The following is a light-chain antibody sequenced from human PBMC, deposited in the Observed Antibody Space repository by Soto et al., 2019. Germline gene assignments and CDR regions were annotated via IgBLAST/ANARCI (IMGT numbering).Light chain of an antibody. CDR1: QSFNSIY. Sequence: EIVLTQSPATLSLSPGXRAALSCRASQSFNSIYLAWYQQKPGQAPRLLIYGASSRATGIPDRFSGSGSGTDFTLTISRLEPEDFAVYYCHQYDSWTFGQGTKV. V-gene: IGKV3-20*01. CDR2: GAS. CDR3: HQYDSWT. J-gene: IGKJ1*01.